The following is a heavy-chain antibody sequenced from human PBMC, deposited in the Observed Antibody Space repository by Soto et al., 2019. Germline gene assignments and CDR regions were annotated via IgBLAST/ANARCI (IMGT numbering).Heavy chain of an antibody. CDR3: ARVYFDWLSPHYYFDY. D-gene: IGHD3-9*01. CDR2: IYYSGNT. J-gene: IGHJ4*02. Sequence: PSETLSLTCTVSGGSISSGAYYWSWIRQHPGKGLEWIGYIYYSGNTYYNPSLKSRVTISVDTSKNQFSLNLSSVTAADTAVYYCARVYFDWLSPHYYFDYWGQGTLVTVSS. CDR1: GGSISSGAYY. V-gene: IGHV4-30-4*02.